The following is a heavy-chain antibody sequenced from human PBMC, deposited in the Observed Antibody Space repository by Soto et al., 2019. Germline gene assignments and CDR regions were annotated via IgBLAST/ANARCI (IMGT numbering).Heavy chain of an antibody. CDR2: ISAYNGNT. V-gene: IGHV1-18*01. D-gene: IGHD3-10*01. CDR3: ARDKGDGSGSYYGY. CDR1: GYTFTSYG. Sequence: QVQLVQSGAEVKKPGASVKVSCKASGYTFTSYGISWVRQAPGQGLEWMGWISAYNGNTNYAQKLQGRVTMTTDTSKSTAYRDLRSRGSDDTAVYYCARDKGDGSGSYYGYWGQGPLVTVSS. J-gene: IGHJ4*02.